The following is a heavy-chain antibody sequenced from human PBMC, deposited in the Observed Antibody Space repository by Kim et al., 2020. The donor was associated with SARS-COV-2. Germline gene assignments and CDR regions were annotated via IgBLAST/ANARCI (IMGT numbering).Heavy chain of an antibody. V-gene: IGHV3-74*01. CDR1: GFTFSNYW. J-gene: IGHJ4*02. D-gene: IGHD2-21*01. Sequence: GGSLRLSCAASGFTFSNYWMHWVRQTPGKGLVWVSRIINDGSGADYADFVKGRFTISRDNAKGTLYLQMDSLTDDDTAVYYCARFAVVTGGDYWGQGTLAT. CDR2: IINDGSGA. CDR3: ARFAVVTGGDY.